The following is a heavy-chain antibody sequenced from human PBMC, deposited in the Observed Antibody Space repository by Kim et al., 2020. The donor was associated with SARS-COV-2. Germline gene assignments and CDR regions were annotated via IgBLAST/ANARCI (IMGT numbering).Heavy chain of an antibody. D-gene: IGHD2-21*01. Sequence: NYNPSLKSRVTISVDKSKNQFSLKLSSVTAADTAVYYCATPSQGLWAFDIWGQGTMVTVSS. V-gene: IGHV4-4*02. CDR3: ATPSQGLWAFDI. J-gene: IGHJ3*02.